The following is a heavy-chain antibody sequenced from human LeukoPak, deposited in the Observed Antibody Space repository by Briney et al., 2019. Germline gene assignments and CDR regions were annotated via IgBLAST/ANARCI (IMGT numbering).Heavy chain of an antibody. CDR2: IYSGGST. Sequence: GGSLRLSCAASGFTVSSNYMSWVRQAPGKGLEWVSVIYSGGSTYYADSVKGRFTISRDNSKNTLYLQMNSLRAEDTAVYYCATQTYYDILTGSDYYYYYMDVWGKGTTVTISS. D-gene: IGHD3-9*01. V-gene: IGHV3-53*01. CDR3: ATQTYYDILTGSDYYYYYMDV. J-gene: IGHJ6*03. CDR1: GFTVSSNY.